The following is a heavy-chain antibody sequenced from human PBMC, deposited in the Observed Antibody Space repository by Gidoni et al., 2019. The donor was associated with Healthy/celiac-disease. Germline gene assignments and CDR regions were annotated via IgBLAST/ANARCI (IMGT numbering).Heavy chain of an antibody. CDR2: IIPIFGTA. J-gene: IGHJ4*02. Sequence: QVQLVQSGAEVKKPGSSVKVSCKASGGTFSSYAISWVRQAPGQGLEWMGGIIPIFGTANYAQKFQGRVTITADESTSTAYMELSSLRSEDTAVYYCAVDCSPLRFLEWDGLDYWGQGTLVTVSS. D-gene: IGHD3-3*01. CDR3: AVDCSPLRFLEWDGLDY. CDR1: GGTFSSYA. V-gene: IGHV1-69*01.